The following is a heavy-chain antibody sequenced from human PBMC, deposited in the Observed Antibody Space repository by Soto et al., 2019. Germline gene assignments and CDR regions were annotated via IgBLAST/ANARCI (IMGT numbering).Heavy chain of an antibody. J-gene: IGHJ1*01. CDR1: GFTFSRYG. CDR3: AKGGSTFTSAEFVQH. D-gene: IGHD2-2*01. Sequence: QVQLVESGGGVVLPGRSLRLSCAASGFTFSRYGMHWVRQAPGKGLDWVAVISSDGSNAYFADSVKGRFTISRDNSKNTLYLEMNGLGAEDAAVYYCAKGGSTFTSAEFVQHWGQGTLVTVSS. CDR2: ISSDGSNA. V-gene: IGHV3-30*18.